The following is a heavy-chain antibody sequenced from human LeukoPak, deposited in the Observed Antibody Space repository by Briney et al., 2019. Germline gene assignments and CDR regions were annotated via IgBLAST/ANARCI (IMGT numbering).Heavy chain of an antibody. D-gene: IGHD4-17*01. CDR2: INTNTGNP. V-gene: IGHV7-4-1*02. Sequence: ASVKVSCKASGYTFTSYAMNWVRQAPGQGLEWVGWINTNTGNPTYAQGFTGRFVFSLDISVSTAYLQISSLKAEDTAVYYCARYTSNDYGENWFDPWGQGTLVTVSS. CDR1: GYTFTSYA. J-gene: IGHJ5*02. CDR3: ARYTSNDYGENWFDP.